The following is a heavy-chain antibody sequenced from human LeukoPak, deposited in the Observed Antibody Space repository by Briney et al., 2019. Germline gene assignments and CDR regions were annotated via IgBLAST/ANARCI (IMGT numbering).Heavy chain of an antibody. CDR2: IRSKANSYAT. CDR3: TTSNDFWSGYYLGVPPIDY. CDR1: GFTFSGSA. V-gene: IGHV3-73*01. J-gene: IGHJ4*02. D-gene: IGHD3-3*01. Sequence: PGGSLRLSXAASGFTFSGSAMHWVRQASGKGLGWVGRIRSKANSYATAYAASVKGRFTISRDDSKNTAYLQMNSLKTEDTAVYYCTTSNDFWSGYYLGVPPIDYWGQGTLVTVSS.